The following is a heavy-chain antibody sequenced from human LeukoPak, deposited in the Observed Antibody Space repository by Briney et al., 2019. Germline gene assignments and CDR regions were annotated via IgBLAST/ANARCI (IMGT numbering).Heavy chain of an antibody. CDR3: ARAQSRRLGYCSSTSCQLHFDY. Sequence: SETLSLTCTVSGGSISGNSYYWGWIRQPPGKGLEWIGSIYYSGSTYYNPSLKSRVTISVDTSKNQFSLKLSSVTAADTAVYYCARAQSRRLGYCSSTSCQLHFDYWGQGTLVTVSS. CDR2: IYYSGST. CDR1: GGSISGNSYY. V-gene: IGHV4-39*07. D-gene: IGHD2-2*01. J-gene: IGHJ4*02.